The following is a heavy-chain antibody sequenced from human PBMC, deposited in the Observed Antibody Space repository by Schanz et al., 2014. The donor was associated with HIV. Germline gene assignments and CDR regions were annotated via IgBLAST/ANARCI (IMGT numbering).Heavy chain of an antibody. V-gene: IGHV3-72*01. CDR1: GFTITSYG. J-gene: IGHJ6*02. Sequence: EVQLLESGGGLVQPGGSLRLSCAVSGFTITSYGMSWVRQAPGKGLEWVARSRVKSDSYATEYAASVTGRFTISRDDSKNSVYVQMNSLNIEDTAVYYCRGYRFYYGVDFWGQGTTVTVS. D-gene: IGHD5-18*01. CDR2: SRVKSDSYAT. CDR3: RGYRFYYGVDF.